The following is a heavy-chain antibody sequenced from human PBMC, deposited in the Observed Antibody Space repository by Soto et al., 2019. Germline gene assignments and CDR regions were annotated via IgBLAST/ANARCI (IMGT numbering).Heavy chain of an antibody. V-gene: IGHV1-69*13. J-gene: IGHJ5*02. CDR3: ARERGYCGGDCYINCFDP. Sequence: SVKVSCKASGYTFTSYGISWVRQAPGQGLEWMGGIIPIFGTANYAQKFQGRVTITADESTSTAYMELSSLRSEDTAVYYCARERGYCGGDCYINCFDPWGQGTLVTVS. CDR2: IIPIFGTA. CDR1: GYTFTSYG. D-gene: IGHD2-21*02.